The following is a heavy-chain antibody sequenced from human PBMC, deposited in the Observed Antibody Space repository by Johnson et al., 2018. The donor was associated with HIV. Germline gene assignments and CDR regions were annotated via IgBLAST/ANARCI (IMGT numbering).Heavy chain of an antibody. CDR1: FTVSSTY. J-gene: IGHJ3*02. V-gene: IGHV3-53*01. CDR2: LYSDGRT. CDR3: ARRCSSSSCSHGAFDI. D-gene: IGHD2-2*01. Sequence: FTVSSTYMSWVRQAPGKGLEWLSVLYSDGRTYYADSVKGRFTISRDGSKNTLFLQMNSLRAEDTAVYYCARRCSSSSCSHGAFDIWGQGTVVTVSS.